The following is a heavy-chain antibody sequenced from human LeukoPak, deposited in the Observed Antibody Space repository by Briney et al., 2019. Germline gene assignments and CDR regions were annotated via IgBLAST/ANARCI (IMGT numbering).Heavy chain of an antibody. CDR2: MNPNSGNT. J-gene: IGHJ5*02. CDR3: ARESTDSYNWFDP. CDR1: GYTFTSND. V-gene: IGHV1-8*01. D-gene: IGHD2-2*01. Sequence: ASVKIFCKASGYTFTSNDINGVRQDTGQGLEWWGWMNPNSGNTGYAQKFQGRIIMTRNSSISTAYMVLSSLGSEDTAVYYCARESTDSYNWFDPWGQGTLVTVSS.